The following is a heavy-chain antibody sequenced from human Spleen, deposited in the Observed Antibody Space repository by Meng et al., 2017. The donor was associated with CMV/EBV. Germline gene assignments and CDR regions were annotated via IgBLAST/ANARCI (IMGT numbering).Heavy chain of an antibody. CDR1: GFTFDDYA. Sequence: SLKISCAASGFTFDDYAMHWVRQAPGKGLEWVSGISWNSGRIGYADSVKGRFTISRDDAKNSLYLQMNSLRAEDTAFYYCAKDYSNYPERLDYWGQGTLVTVSS. J-gene: IGHJ4*02. CDR2: ISWNSGRI. V-gene: IGHV3-9*01. CDR3: AKDYSNYPERLDY. D-gene: IGHD4-11*01.